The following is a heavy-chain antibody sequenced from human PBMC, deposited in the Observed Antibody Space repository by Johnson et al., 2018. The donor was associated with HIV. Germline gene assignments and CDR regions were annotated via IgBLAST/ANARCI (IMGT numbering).Heavy chain of an antibody. J-gene: IGHJ3*02. Sequence: VQLVESGGGLVKPGGSLRLSCAASGLTFSNAWMSWVRQVPGKGLEWVGRIKSETDGGTTDYATYVTGRFTISRDDSKNTLYLQMNSLKTEDTAVYYCSTGDIVVVIGAILLPLHDAFDIWGQGTMVTVSS. CDR1: GLTFSNAW. CDR2: IKSETDGGTT. CDR3: STGDIVVVIGAILLPLHDAFDI. D-gene: IGHD2-15*01. V-gene: IGHV3-15*01.